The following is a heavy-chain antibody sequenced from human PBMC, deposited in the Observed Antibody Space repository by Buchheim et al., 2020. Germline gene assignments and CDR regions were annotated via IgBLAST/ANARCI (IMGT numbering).Heavy chain of an antibody. CDR1: GYTFTSYY. Sequence: QVQLVQSGAEVKKPGASVKASCKASGYTFTSYYMHWVRQAPGQGLEWMGIINPSGGSASFAQKFQGRLTMTRDTSTSTVYMELSSLRSEDTAVYYCARGEKDYYDTSAYFAFDIWGHGT. J-gene: IGHJ3*02. V-gene: IGHV1-46*01. D-gene: IGHD3-22*01. CDR2: INPSGGSA. CDR3: ARGEKDYYDTSAYFAFDI.